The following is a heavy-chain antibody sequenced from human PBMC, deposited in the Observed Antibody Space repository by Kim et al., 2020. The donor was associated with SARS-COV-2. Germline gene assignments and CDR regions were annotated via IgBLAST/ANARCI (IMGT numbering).Heavy chain of an antibody. V-gene: IGHV4-34*01. CDR3: ARSTTVTTFYYYYYGMDV. CDR1: GGSFSGYY. J-gene: IGHJ6*02. Sequence: SETLSLTCAVYGGSFSGYYWSWIRQPPGKGLEWIGEINHSGSTNYNPSLKSRVTISVDTSKNQFSLKLSSATAADTAVYYCARSTTVTTFYYYYYGMDVWGQGTTVTVSS. CDR2: INHSGST. D-gene: IGHD4-17*01.